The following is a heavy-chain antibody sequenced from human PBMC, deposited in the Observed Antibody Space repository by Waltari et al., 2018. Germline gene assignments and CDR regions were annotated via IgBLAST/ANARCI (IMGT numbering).Heavy chain of an antibody. CDR3: ATRIQLWLFDY. CDR1: GGSISSSSYY. V-gene: IGHV4-39*01. CDR2: IYYSGST. Sequence: QLQLQESGPGLVKPSETLSLTCTVSGGSISSSSYYWVWIRQPPGKGLEWIGSIYYSGSTYYNPSLKSRVTISVDTSKNQFSLKLSSVTAADTAVYYCATRIQLWLFDYWGQGTLVTVAA. D-gene: IGHD5-18*01. J-gene: IGHJ4*02.